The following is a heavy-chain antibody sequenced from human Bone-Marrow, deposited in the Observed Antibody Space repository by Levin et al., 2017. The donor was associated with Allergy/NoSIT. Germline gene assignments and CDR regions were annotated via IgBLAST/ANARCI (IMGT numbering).Heavy chain of an antibody. CDR2: IYYSGST. CDR3: ARGPRDFIAAASPRLEYFQH. J-gene: IGHJ1*01. Sequence: KASETLSLTCTVSGGSISSYYWSWIRQPPGKGLEWIGYIYYSGSTNYNPSLKSRVTISADTSKNQFSLKLSSVTAADTAVYYCARGPRDFIAAASPRLEYFQHWGQGTLVTVSS. D-gene: IGHD6-13*01. V-gene: IGHV4-59*01. CDR1: GGSISSYY.